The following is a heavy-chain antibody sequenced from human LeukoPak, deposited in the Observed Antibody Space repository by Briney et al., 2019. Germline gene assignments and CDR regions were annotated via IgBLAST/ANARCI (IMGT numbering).Heavy chain of an antibody. Sequence: GGSLRLSCAASGFTFSSYGMNWVRQAPGKGLEWVSYISSSGSTIYYADSVKGRFTISRDNAKNPLYLQMNSLRAEDTAVYYCARDGITMRILEYWGQGTLVTVSS. J-gene: IGHJ4*02. CDR3: ARDGITMRILEY. V-gene: IGHV3-48*04. D-gene: IGHD3-10*01. CDR1: GFTFSSYG. CDR2: ISSSGSTI.